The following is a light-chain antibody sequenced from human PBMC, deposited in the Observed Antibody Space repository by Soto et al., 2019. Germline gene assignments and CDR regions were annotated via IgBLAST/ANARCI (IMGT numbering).Light chain of an antibody. J-gene: IGLJ3*02. CDR1: TSNFGAV. Sequence: QSVLTQPPSVSGAPGQRVTISCTGTTSNFGAVHWYQQLPGTAPKLLISSNSDRPFGVPDRFSGSKSGTSASLAITGLQPEDEADYYCQSYDSSLSGSGVFGGGTKVTVL. V-gene: IGLV1-40*01. CDR3: QSYDSSLSGSGV. CDR2: SNS.